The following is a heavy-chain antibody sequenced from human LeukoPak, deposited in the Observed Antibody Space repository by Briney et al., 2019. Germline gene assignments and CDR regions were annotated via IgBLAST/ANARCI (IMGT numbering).Heavy chain of an antibody. D-gene: IGHD1-26*01. J-gene: IGHJ4*02. CDR3: ARASGSYYRGIDY. CDR2: ISGSGTNT. Sequence: PGESLRLSCAASGFTFSSYAMSWVRQAPGKGLEWVSAISGSGTNTYYADSVKGRFTISRDNAKNTLFLQINSLRAEDTAVYYCARASGSYYRGIDYWGQGTLVTVSS. V-gene: IGHV3-23*01. CDR1: GFTFSSYA.